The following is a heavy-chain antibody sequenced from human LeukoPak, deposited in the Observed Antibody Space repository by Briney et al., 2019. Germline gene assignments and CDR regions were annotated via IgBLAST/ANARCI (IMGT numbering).Heavy chain of an antibody. CDR2: IIPIFGTA. V-gene: IGHV1-69*06. CDR3: ARDADRAYYYYMDV. J-gene: IGHJ6*03. Sequence: SVKVSCKASGGTFSSYAISWVRQAPGQGLEWMGGIIPIFGTANYAQKFQGRVTITADKSTSTAYMELSRLTYDDTAVYYCARDADRAYYYYMDVWGKGTMVTVSS. CDR1: GGTFSSYA.